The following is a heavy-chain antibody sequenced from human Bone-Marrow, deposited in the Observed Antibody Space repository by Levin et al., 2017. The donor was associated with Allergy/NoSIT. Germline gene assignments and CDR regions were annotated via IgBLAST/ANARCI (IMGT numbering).Heavy chain of an antibody. CDR3: ARDAYDFWSQPGEVGMCCIDY. J-gene: IGHJ4*02. D-gene: IGHD3-3*01. Sequence: GGSLRLSCAASGFTFSSYWMSWVRQAPGKGLEWVANIKQDGSEKYYVDSVKGRFTISRDNAKNSLYLQMNSLRAEDTAVYYCARDAYDFWSQPGEVGMCCIDYWGQGTLVTVSS. CDR2: IKQDGSEK. CDR1: GFTFSSYW. V-gene: IGHV3-7*01.